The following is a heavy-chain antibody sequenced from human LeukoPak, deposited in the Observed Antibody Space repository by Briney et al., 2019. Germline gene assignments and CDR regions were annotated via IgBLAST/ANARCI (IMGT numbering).Heavy chain of an antibody. D-gene: IGHD3-22*01. CDR2: IYYSGNT. CDR1: GVSISSGGYY. J-gene: IGHJ4*02. V-gene: IGHV4-31*03. CDR3: ARTGRRDSGGYYYFDY. Sequence: SETLSLTCTVSGVSISSGGYYWRWIRQHPGKGLEWIAYIYYSGNTYYNPSLKSRVTISVDTSKNQFSLKLSSVTAADTAVYYCARTGRRDSGGYYYFDYWGQGTPVTVSS.